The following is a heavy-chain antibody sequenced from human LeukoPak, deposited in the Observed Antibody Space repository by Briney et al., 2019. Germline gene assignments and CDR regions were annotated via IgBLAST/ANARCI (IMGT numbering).Heavy chain of an antibody. CDR2: ISSSSSYI. CDR3: ARDYGAQGGNFDY. D-gene: IGHD4-17*01. J-gene: IGHJ4*02. Sequence: PGGSLRLSCAASGFTFSSYSMNWVRQAPGKGLEWVSSISSSSSYIYYADSVKGRFTISRDNAKNSLYLQMNNLRAEDTAVYYCARDYGAQGGNFDYWGQGTLVTVSS. CDR1: GFTFSSYS. V-gene: IGHV3-21*01.